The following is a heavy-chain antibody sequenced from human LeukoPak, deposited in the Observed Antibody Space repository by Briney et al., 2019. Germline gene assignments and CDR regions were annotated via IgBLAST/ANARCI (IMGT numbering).Heavy chain of an antibody. CDR2: INPNSGGT. CDR3: ARGKGYFDWLLHNWFDP. J-gene: IGHJ5*02. CDR1: GYTFTGYY. Sequence: ASVKVSCKASGYTFTGYYMHWVRQAPGQGLEWMGWINPNSGGTNYAQKFQGWVTMTRDTSISTAYMELSRLRSDDTAVYYCARGKGYFDWLLHNWFDPWGQGTLVTVSS. D-gene: IGHD3-9*01. V-gene: IGHV1-2*04.